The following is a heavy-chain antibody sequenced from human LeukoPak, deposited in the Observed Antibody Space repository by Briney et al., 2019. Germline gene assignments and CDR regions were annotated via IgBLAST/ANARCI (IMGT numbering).Heavy chain of an antibody. V-gene: IGHV5-51*01. CDR3: ARDRVVVPAAIFYMDV. J-gene: IGHJ6*03. Sequence: GGALEISCQGPGYRFISYWSGWVGQMPGKGRGGRGIIYPGDSDTRYSPSFQGHVTLSADKSISTAYLQWSSLKASDTAVYYCARDRVVVPAAIFYMDVWGKGTTVTVSS. D-gene: IGHD2-2*01. CDR1: GYRFISYW. CDR2: IYPGDSDT.